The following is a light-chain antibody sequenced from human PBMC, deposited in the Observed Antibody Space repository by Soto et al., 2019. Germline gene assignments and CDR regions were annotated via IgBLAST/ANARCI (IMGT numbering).Light chain of an antibody. V-gene: IGKV3-15*01. CDR1: QGLGST. CDR2: GAS. Sequence: EIVMTQSPATLSMSPGERATLSCRASQGLGSTLAWYQQKPGQTPRLLIYGASTRATGVPARFSGGGSGTEFTLTINSLQSEDFAVYYCQRYNSWPLTFGGGTKVQLK. J-gene: IGKJ4*01. CDR3: QRYNSWPLT.